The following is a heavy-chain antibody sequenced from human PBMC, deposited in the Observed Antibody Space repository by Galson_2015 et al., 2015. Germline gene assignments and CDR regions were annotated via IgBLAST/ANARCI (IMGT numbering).Heavy chain of an antibody. CDR2: IYHSGST. CDR1: GYSISSGYY. V-gene: IGHV4-38-2*02. J-gene: IGHJ4*02. CDR3: ASKVSYGDFDY. D-gene: IGHD4-17*01. Sequence: SETLSLTCTVSGYSISSGYYWGWIRQPPGKGLEWIGSIYHSGSTYYNPSLKSRVTISVDTSKNQFSLKLSSVTAADTAVYYCASKVSYGDFDYWGQGTLVTVSS.